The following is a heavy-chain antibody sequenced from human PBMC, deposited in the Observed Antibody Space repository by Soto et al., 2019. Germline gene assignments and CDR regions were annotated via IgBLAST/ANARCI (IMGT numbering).Heavy chain of an antibody. CDR1: GVIFSDHA. CDR3: ARDAISMVRGTNNWFDP. Sequence: PAGSLRLSCETSGVIFSDHAMSWVRQAPGKGLEWVSAISGNGIATYYADSVKGRFTISRDNSKNTLYLQMNRLRADDTAVYYCARDAISMVRGTNNWFDPWGREPWSPSPQ. V-gene: IGHV3-23*01. D-gene: IGHD3-10*01. CDR2: ISGNGIAT. J-gene: IGHJ5*02.